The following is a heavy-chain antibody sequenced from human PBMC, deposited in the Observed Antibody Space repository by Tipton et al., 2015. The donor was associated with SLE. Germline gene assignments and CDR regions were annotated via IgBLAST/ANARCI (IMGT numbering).Heavy chain of an antibody. J-gene: IGHJ4*02. D-gene: IGHD4-17*01. Sequence: TLSLTCAVYGGSFSGYYWSWIRQPPGKGLEWIGEINHSGGTNYNPSLKSRVTISVDTSKSQFSLKLSSVTAADTAVYYCARETGDYDPYFDYWSQGTLVTVSP. CDR1: GGSFSGYY. CDR2: INHSGGT. V-gene: IGHV4-34*01. CDR3: ARETGDYDPYFDY.